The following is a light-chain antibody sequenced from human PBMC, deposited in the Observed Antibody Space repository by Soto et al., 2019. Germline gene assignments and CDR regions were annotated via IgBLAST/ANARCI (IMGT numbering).Light chain of an antibody. CDR2: GAS. J-gene: IGKJ1*01. CDR1: QSVSSSY. Sequence: EIVLTQSPGTLSLSPGERATLSCRASQSVSSSYLAWYQQKPGQAPRLLIDGASSRATGIPDRFSGSGSGTDFTLTISRLEPEDSAVYYCQQYGSSPRTFGQGTKVEIK. V-gene: IGKV3-20*01. CDR3: QQYGSSPRT.